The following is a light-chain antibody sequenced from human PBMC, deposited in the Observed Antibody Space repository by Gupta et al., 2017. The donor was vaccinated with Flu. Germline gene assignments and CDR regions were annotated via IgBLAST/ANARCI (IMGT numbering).Light chain of an antibody. CDR3: QQTYSSPRS. CDR1: QSISSY. Sequence: ASQSISSYLNWYQQKPGKAPKLLIYFTSTMQSGVPSRFIGSGSGTDFTLTITSLQPEDFATYYCQQTYSSPRSFGQGTKLEI. CDR2: FTS. J-gene: IGKJ2*03. V-gene: IGKV1-39*01.